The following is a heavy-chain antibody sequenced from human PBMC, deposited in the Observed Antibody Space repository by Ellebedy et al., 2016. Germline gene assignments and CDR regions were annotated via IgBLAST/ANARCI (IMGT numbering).Heavy chain of an antibody. V-gene: IGHV1-69*13. CDR2: ISAYNGNT. Sequence: ASVKVSCKASGGTFSSYAISWVRQAPGQGLEWMGWISAYNGNTNYAQKFQGRVTITADESTSTAYMELSSLRSEDTAVYYCARELAVAGQDNWFDPWGQGTLVTVSS. CDR3: ARELAVAGQDNWFDP. CDR1: GGTFSSYA. D-gene: IGHD6-19*01. J-gene: IGHJ5*02.